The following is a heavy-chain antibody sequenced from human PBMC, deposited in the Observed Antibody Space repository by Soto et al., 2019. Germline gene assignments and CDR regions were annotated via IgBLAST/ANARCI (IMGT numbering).Heavy chain of an antibody. CDR1: GYTFTSYA. CDR3: ARWSGLTGTTSQAFDI. CDR2: INAGNGNT. J-gene: IGHJ3*02. D-gene: IGHD1-7*01. V-gene: IGHV1-3*01. Sequence: ASVKVSCKASGYTFTSYAMHWVRQAPGQRLEWMGWINAGNGNTKYSQKFQGRVTITRDTSASTAYMELSSLRSEDTAVYYCARWSGLTGTTSQAFDIWGQGTMVTVSS.